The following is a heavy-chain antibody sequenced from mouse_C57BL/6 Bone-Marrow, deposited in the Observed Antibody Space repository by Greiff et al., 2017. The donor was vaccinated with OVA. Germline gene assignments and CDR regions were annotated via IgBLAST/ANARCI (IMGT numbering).Heavy chain of an antibody. CDR3: ARHYCGSSYNWYFDV. D-gene: IGHD1-1*01. Sequence: EVQLVESGGGLVKPGGSLKLSCAASGFTFSSYAMSWVRQTPEKRLEWVAIISDGGSYTYYPDNVKGRFTISRDNAKNNLYLQMSQLKSEDTAMYYSARHYCGSSYNWYFDVWGTGTTVTVSS. V-gene: IGHV5-4*01. J-gene: IGHJ1*03. CDR2: ISDGGSYT. CDR1: GFTFSSYA.